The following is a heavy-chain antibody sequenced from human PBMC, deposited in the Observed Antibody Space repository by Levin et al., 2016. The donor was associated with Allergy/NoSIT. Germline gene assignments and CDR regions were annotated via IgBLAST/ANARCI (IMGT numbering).Heavy chain of an antibody. CDR2: ISGSGGST. CDR3: AKRRGGYKES. D-gene: IGHD5-24*01. V-gene: IGHV3-23*01. J-gene: IGHJ5*02. Sequence: VRQAPGKGLEWVSAISGSGGSTYYADSVKGRFTISRDNSKNTLYLQMNSLRAEDTAVYYCAKRRGGYKESWGQGTLVTVSS.